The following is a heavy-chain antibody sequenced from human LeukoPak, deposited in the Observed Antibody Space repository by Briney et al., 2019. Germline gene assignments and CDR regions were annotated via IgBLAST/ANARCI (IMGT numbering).Heavy chain of an antibody. V-gene: IGHV4-59*12. D-gene: IGHD4-17*01. J-gene: IGHJ3*02. CDR2: IYYSGST. Sequence: PSETLSLTCTVSGGSISSYYWSWIRQPPGKGLEWIGYIYYSGSTNYNPPLKSRVTMSVDTSKNQFSLKLSSVTAVDTAVYYCARNHGYGDYVPGAFDIWGQGTMVTVSS. CDR1: GGSISSYY. CDR3: ARNHGYGDYVPGAFDI.